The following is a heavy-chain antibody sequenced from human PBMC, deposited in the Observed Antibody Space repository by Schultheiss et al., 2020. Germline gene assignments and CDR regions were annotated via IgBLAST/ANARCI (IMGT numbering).Heavy chain of an antibody. V-gene: IGHV4-59*08. CDR2: IYYSGNT. CDR3: ARHESGSYYEVDY. CDR1: GGSISSYY. D-gene: IGHD1-26*01. Sequence: SENLSLTCTVSGGSISSYYWSWIRQPPGKGLEWIGYIYYSGNTYYNPSLKSRVTISVDKSKNQFSLKLSSVTGADTAVYYCARHESGSYYEVDYWGQGTLVTVSS. J-gene: IGHJ4*02.